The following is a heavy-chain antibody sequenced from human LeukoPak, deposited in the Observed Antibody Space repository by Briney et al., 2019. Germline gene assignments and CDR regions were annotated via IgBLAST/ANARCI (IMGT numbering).Heavy chain of an antibody. CDR2: VYHTGTT. CDR1: GGSIGIYY. Sequence: SETLSLTCTVSGGSIGIYYWSWVRQPPGKGLEWVGYVYHTGTTSYNPSLKSRVTISVDTSKNQFSLKLSSVTAADTAVYYCARDLMGVQRIRSFDIWGQGTMVTVSS. CDR3: ARDLMGVQRIRSFDI. J-gene: IGHJ3*02. V-gene: IGHV4-59*01. D-gene: IGHD2-8*01.